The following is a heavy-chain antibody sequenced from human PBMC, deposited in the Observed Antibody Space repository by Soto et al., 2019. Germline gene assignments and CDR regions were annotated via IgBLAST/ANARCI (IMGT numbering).Heavy chain of an antibody. D-gene: IGHD4-17*01. CDR2: IIPIFGTA. CDR1: GGTFSSYA. CDR3: ARGYHDYGDRYWYFDL. Sequence: QVQLVQSGAEVKKPGSSVKVSCKASGGTFSSYAISWVRQAPGQGLEWMGGIIPIFGTANYAQKFQGRVTITADESTRTAYMELSSLRSEDTAVYYCARGYHDYGDRYWYFDLWGRGTLVTVSS. V-gene: IGHV1-69*12. J-gene: IGHJ2*01.